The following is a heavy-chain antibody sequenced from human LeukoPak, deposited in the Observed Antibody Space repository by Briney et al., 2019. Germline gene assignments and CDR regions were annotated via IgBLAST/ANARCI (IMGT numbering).Heavy chain of an antibody. Sequence: PGGSLRLSCAASGFTFSSYDMHWVRQATGKGLEWVSAIGTAGDTYYPGSVKGRSTISRENAKNSLYLQMNSLRAGDTAVYYCARAPGDYGYYYYGMDVWGQGTTVTVSS. CDR2: IGTAGDT. CDR1: GFTFSSYD. D-gene: IGHD4-17*01. CDR3: ARAPGDYGYYYYGMDV. V-gene: IGHV3-13*01. J-gene: IGHJ6*02.